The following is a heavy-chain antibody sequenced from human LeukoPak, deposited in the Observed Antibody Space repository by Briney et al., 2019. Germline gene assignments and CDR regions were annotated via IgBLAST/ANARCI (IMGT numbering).Heavy chain of an antibody. CDR3: AREESSLVLGGLAY. CDR2: IQTGGNPK. Sequence: PGGSLRLSCAASGFTFSNYGIHWVRQAPGKGLEWVTFIQTGGNPKYYADSVRGRFTISRDNSKNTVSLQMNSLRAEDTAVYHCAREESSLVLGGLAYWGQGTLVTVSS. D-gene: IGHD6-13*01. CDR1: GFTFSNYG. J-gene: IGHJ4*02. V-gene: IGHV3-30*02.